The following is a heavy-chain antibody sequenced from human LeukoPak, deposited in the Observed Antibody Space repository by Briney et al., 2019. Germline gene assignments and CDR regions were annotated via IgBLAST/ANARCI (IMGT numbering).Heavy chain of an antibody. CDR1: GASTSSYY. Sequence: KPSETLSLTCPVPGASTSSYYWSWIRQPPGKGLEWIGYIYSSGSTNSNPSLKSRVTISVDTSKSQFSLKMTSVTAADTAVYYCARQGSGGRAFDIWGQGTMVTVSS. CDR3: ARQGSGGRAFDI. CDR2: IYSSGST. J-gene: IGHJ3*02. D-gene: IGHD1-26*01. V-gene: IGHV4-59*08.